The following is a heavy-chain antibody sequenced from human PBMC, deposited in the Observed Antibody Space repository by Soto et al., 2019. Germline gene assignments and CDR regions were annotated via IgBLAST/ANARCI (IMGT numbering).Heavy chain of an antibody. D-gene: IGHD5-18*01. CDR1: GGSISSSSYY. CDR2: IYYSGST. J-gene: IGHJ6*02. CDR3: AGESGYSYGYGFYYGMDV. V-gene: IGHV4-39*01. Sequence: SETLSLTTTLSGGSISSSSYYWGWIRQPPVKGLEWIGSIYYSGSTYYNPSLKSRVTISVDTSKNQFSLKLSSVTAADTAVYYCAGESGYSYGYGFYYGMDVWGQGTKVTVSS.